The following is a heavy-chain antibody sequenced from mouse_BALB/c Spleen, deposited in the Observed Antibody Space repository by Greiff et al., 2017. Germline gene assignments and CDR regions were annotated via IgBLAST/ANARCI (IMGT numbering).Heavy chain of an antibody. CDR2: ISTYYGNT. CDR3: ARNYGSSYGFAY. CDR1: GYTFTDYA. Sequence: VQLQQSGPELVRPGVSVKISCKGSGYTFTDYAMHWVKQSPAKSLEWIGVISTYYGNTNYNQKFKGKATMTVDKSSSTAYMELARMTSEDSAIYYCARNYGSSYGFAYWGQGTLVTVSA. V-gene: IGHV1-67*01. J-gene: IGHJ3*01. D-gene: IGHD1-1*01.